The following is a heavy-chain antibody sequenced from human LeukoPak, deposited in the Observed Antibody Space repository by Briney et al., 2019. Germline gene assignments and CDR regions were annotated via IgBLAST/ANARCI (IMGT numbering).Heavy chain of an antibody. D-gene: IGHD2-2*01. CDR3: AKDLPPGAIPPRPAFDI. CDR1: GFTFSSYG. Sequence: QPGGSLRLSCAASGFTFSSYGMHWVRQAPGKGLEWVAFIRYDGSNKYYADSVKGRFTISRDNSKNTLYLQMNSLRAEDTAVYYWAKDLPPGAIPPRPAFDIWGQGTMVTVSS. V-gene: IGHV3-30*02. CDR2: IRYDGSNK. J-gene: IGHJ3*02.